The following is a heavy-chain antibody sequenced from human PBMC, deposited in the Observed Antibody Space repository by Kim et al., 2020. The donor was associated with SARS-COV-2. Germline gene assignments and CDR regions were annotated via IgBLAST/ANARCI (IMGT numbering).Heavy chain of an antibody. Sequence: TNYNASLKSRVTISVDKSKNQFSQKLSSVTAADTAVYYCARRWELRWFDPWGQGTLVTVSS. D-gene: IGHD1-26*01. J-gene: IGHJ5*02. V-gene: IGHV4-4*02. CDR2: T. CDR3: ARRWELRWFDP.